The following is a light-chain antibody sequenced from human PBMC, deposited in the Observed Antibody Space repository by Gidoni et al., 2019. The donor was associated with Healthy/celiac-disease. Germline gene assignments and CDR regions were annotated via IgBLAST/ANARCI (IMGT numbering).Light chain of an antibody. CDR1: QSVSSSY. CDR3: QQYGSSPPSMYT. J-gene: IGKJ2*01. CDR2: GAY. Sequence: IVLTQYPGTLSLSPGERATLSCRASQSVSSSYLAWYQQKPGQAHRLLIYGAYSSATGIPDRFSGSGSGTDFTLTIIRLEPEDFAVYYCQQYGSSPPSMYTFGQXTKLEIK. V-gene: IGKV3-20*01.